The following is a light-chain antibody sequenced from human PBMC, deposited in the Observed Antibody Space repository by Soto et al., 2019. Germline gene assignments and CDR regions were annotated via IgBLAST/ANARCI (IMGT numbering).Light chain of an antibody. CDR3: QQCSYWWIR. V-gene: IGKV3-11*01. J-gene: IGKJ5*01. Sequence: LPQSRATPSSVRGKLVTLSCRASQYINTRLAWYQHRPGQAPRLLIYDASNRATGIPARFSGSGSGTDFTLTISILEPEDFAVYYCQQCSYWWIRFGQGTRLDIK. CDR1: QYINTR. CDR2: DAS.